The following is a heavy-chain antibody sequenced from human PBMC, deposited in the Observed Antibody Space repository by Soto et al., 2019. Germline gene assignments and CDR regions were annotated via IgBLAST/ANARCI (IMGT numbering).Heavy chain of an antibody. CDR1: GGSIRDYF. J-gene: IGHJ4*02. CDR3: ARVGGHAFGDSGGFDY. V-gene: IGHV4-59*01. D-gene: IGHD4-17*01. CDR2: IYYSGRT. Sequence: SETLSLTCTVSGGSIRDYFWTWIRQPPGKGLEWIGYIYYSGRTNYNPSLKSRVSISVDTSKNHFSLQLRSVTAADTAVYSCARVGGHAFGDSGGFDYWGQGIQETVS.